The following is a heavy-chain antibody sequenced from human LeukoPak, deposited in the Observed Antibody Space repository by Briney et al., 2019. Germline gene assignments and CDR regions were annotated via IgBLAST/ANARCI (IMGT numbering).Heavy chain of an antibody. CDR1: GGSFSNYY. J-gene: IGHJ6*03. CDR2: INDSGRT. CDR3: ARRWNYGRNYYIDV. D-gene: IGHD1-7*01. V-gene: IGHV4-34*01. Sequence: SETLSHTCAVYGGSFSNYYWSWIRQTPGKGMEWIGEINDSGRTNYNPSLMSRVTVSVDTSKNQFSLRLTSVPATDTAVYYCARRWNYGRNYYIDVWGKGAAVSVSS.